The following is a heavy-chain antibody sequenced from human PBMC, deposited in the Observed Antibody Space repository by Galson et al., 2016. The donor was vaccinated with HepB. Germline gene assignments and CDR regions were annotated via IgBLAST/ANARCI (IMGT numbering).Heavy chain of an antibody. J-gene: IGHJ4*02. CDR3: TGDARDNSGSGTTD. CDR1: GGSISSGGYH. Sequence: TLSLTCTVSGGSISSGGYHWSWIRQHPGKGLEWIGNIYYSGSTNYNPSLKSRVIISVDTSKNQFSLKLSSVTAADTAVYYCTGDARDNSGSGTTDWGQGTLVTVSS. V-gene: IGHV4-31*03. CDR2: IYYSGST. D-gene: IGHD3-10*01.